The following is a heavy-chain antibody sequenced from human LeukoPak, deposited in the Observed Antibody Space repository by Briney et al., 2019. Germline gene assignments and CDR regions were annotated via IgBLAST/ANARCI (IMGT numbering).Heavy chain of an antibody. V-gene: IGHV5-51*01. CDR2: IYPGDSDT. CDR3: ARQDYYDSSGYSPYFDY. CDR1: ENSFTTSW. J-gene: IGHJ4*02. Sequence: GESLKISCKASENSFTTSWIGWVRQMPGRGLEWMGIIYPGDSDTRYSPSFQGQVTISADKSISTAYLQWSSLKASDTAMYYCARQDYYDSSGYSPYFDYWGQGTLVTVSS. D-gene: IGHD3-22*01.